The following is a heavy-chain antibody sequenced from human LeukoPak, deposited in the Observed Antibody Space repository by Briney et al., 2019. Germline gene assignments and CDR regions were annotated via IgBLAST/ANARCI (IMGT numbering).Heavy chain of an antibody. CDR1: GFTLSSYS. Sequence: GGSLRLSCAPSGFTLSSYSMNWVRQAPGKGREGVSYISSRSSTIYYADSVKGRFAISRDNAKNSLYLQMNSLRAEDTAVYYCARGGTAWYTFDYWGQGTLVTVSS. CDR2: ISSRSSTI. J-gene: IGHJ4*02. V-gene: IGHV3-48*01. CDR3: ARGGTAWYTFDY. D-gene: IGHD6-13*01.